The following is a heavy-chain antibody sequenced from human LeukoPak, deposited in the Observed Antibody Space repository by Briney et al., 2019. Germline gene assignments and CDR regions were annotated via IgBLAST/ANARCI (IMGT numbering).Heavy chain of an antibody. V-gene: IGHV4-34*01. CDR3: ARGTYYYDSSRFGADY. D-gene: IGHD3-22*01. J-gene: IGHJ4*02. Sequence: ASETLSLTCAVYGGSFSGYYWSWIRRPPGKGLEWIGEINHSGSTNYNPSLKSRVTISVDTSKNQFSLKLSSVTAADTAVYYCARGTYYYDSSRFGADYWGQGTLVTVSS. CDR1: GGSFSGYY. CDR2: INHSGST.